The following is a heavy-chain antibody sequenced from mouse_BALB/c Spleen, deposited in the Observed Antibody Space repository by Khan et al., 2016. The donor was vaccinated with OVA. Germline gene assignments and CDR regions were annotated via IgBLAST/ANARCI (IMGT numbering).Heavy chain of an antibody. V-gene: IGHV1S136*01. CDR3: APVGSYYVSFAY. Sequence: VQLKESGPELVKPGASVKMSCKASGYTFTSYVMHWVKQKPGQGLEWIGYIYPFNGDTLYNEKFKDKATLTSDKSSSTAYMELSSLTSEDSAVYCRAPVGSYYVSFAYWGQGTLVTVSA. D-gene: IGHD2-12*01. CDR1: GYTFTSYV. CDR2: IYPFNGDT. J-gene: IGHJ3*01.